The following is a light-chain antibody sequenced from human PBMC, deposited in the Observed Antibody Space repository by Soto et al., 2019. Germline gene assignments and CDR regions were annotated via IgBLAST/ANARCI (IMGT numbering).Light chain of an antibody. V-gene: IGLV2-14*03. Sequence: QSVLTQPASVSGSPGQSITISCTGTSSDVGGYNFVSWYQQLPGKAPKLMIYDVSNRPSGVSNRFSGSKSDNTASLTISGLQAEDEADYYCSSYSGSSSYVLFGGGTQLTVL. J-gene: IGLJ7*01. CDR3: SSYSGSSSYVL. CDR1: SSDVGGYNF. CDR2: DVS.